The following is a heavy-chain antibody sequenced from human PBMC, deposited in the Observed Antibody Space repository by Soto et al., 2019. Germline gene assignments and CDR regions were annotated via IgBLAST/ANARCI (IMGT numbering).Heavy chain of an antibody. V-gene: IGHV4-39*01. Sequence: QLQLQESGPGLVKPSETLSLTCAVSAGSVSSPSYYWGWTRQPLGKGLEWIGSIYYTGSTFYNPSLKIRVTISVDTSKNQSSLKLNSVTATHTAVYYCARHTWGRQRGCFDPWGQGTLVTVSS. CDR3: ARHTWGRQRGCFDP. D-gene: IGHD2-2*01. CDR1: AGSVSSPSYY. CDR2: IYYTGST. J-gene: IGHJ5*02.